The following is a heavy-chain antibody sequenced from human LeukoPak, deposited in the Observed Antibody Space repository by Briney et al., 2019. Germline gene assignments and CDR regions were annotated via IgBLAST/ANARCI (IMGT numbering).Heavy chain of an antibody. CDR3: TSEAAHDAYDI. CDR2: IGTAGDT. V-gene: IGHV3-13*04. D-gene: IGHD2-15*01. CDR1: GFTYSTYD. J-gene: IGHJ3*02. Sequence: PGGSLRLSCAASGFTYSTYDMHWVRQATGKGLEWVSTIGTAGDTYYLDPVKGRFTISRENAKNSLYLQMNSLRAGDTAIYYCTSEAAHDAYDIWGQGTMVSVSS.